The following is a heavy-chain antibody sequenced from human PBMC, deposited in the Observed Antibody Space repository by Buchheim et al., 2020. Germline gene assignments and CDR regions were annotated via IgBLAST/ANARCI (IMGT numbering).Heavy chain of an antibody. CDR1: GFTFSSYW. J-gene: IGHJ6*03. V-gene: IGHV3-74*01. D-gene: IGHD2-15*01. CDR3: ARDSRDVGTVRPQTHYMDV. Sequence: EVQLVESGGGLVQPGGSLRLSCAASGFTFSSYWMHWVRQAPGQGLVWVSRINSDGSSPSYADSVKGRFTISRDNAKNTLYLQMNRLRAEDTAVYYYARDSRDVGTVRPQTHYMDVWGKGTT. CDR2: INSDGSSP.